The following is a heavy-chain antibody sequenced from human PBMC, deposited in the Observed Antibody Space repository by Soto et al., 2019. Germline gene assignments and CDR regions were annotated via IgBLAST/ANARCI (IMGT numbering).Heavy chain of an antibody. D-gene: IGHD3-10*01. V-gene: IGHV3-23*01. J-gene: IGHJ4*02. CDR2: ISGSGITT. Sequence: GGSLRLSCAASGFTFSSYAMSWVRQAPGKGLEWVSVISGSGITTESADSVKGRFTISRDNSKNTLDLQMNSLRAEDTAIYYCAKETYGSGNYYQNGFDYWGQGILVTVSS. CDR1: GFTFSSYA. CDR3: AKETYGSGNYYQNGFDY.